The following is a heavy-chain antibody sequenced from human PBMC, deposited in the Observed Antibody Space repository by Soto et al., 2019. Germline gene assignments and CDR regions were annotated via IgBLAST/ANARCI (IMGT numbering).Heavy chain of an antibody. D-gene: IGHD3-22*01. CDR1: GGSISSGDYY. CDR2: IYYSGST. V-gene: IGHV4-30-4*01. J-gene: IGHJ4*02. Sequence: QVQLQESGPGLVKPSQTLFLTCTVSGGSISSGDYYWSWIRQPPGKGLEWIGYIYYSGSTYYNPSLKSRVTISVDTSKNQFSLKLSSVTAADTAVYYCARDLIPTQYYDSSGYSLVWGQGTLVTVSS. CDR3: ARDLIPTQYYDSSGYSLV.